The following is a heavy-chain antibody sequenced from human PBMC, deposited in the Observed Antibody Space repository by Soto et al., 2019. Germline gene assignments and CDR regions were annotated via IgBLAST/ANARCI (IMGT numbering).Heavy chain of an antibody. CDR2: ISGSGATT. J-gene: IGHJ6*02. V-gene: IGHV3-23*01. CDR1: GFTFRSYG. CDR3: AKANSIFGVVIEDYSYYYCMDV. Sequence: EEQLLESGGGLVQPGGSLRLCCAGSGFTFRSYGMSWVRQAPGKGLEWVSVISGSGATTYYADSVKGRFTISRDNSTNTLFLQMNSVRAEDPAVYYCAKANSIFGVVIEDYSYYYCMDVWGQVTTVTVSS. D-gene: IGHD3-3*01.